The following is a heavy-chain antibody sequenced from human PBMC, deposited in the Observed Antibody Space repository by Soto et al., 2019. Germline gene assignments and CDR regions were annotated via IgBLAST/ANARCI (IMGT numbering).Heavy chain of an antibody. Sequence: GESLKISCKGSGYSFTSYWIGWVRQMPGKGLEWMGIIYPGDSDTRYSPSFQGQVTISADKSISTAYLQWSSLKASDTAMYYCARAGYCSGGSCRTNYYYYGMDVWGQGTTVTVSS. D-gene: IGHD2-15*01. V-gene: IGHV5-51*01. J-gene: IGHJ6*02. CDR3: ARAGYCSGGSCRTNYYYYGMDV. CDR1: GYSFTSYW. CDR2: IYPGDSDT.